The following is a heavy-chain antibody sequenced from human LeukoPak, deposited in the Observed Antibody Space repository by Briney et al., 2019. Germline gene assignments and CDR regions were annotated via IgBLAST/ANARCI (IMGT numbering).Heavy chain of an antibody. Sequence: GRSLKLSCAASGFTFSTCHIHWVRQAPGKGLEWVALVWHDGSKTYYADSVKGRFTVSRDNSKNTLTLYLQMISLRAEDTAVYYCAKFRFGSGPPFDYWGQGTLVTVSS. CDR2: VWHDGSKT. D-gene: IGHD2-15*01. CDR3: AKFRFGSGPPFDY. CDR1: GFTFSTCH. V-gene: IGHV3-33*06. J-gene: IGHJ4*02.